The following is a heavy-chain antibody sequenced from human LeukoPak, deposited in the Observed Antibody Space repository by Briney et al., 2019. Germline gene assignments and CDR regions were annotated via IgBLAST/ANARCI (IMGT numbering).Heavy chain of an antibody. V-gene: IGHV4-59*01. J-gene: IGHJ4*02. CDR3: ARRLRSPFGGLDY. D-gene: IGHD4-17*01. CDR1: GGSISSYY. CDR2: IYYSGST. Sequence: SETLSLTCTVSGGSISSYYWSWIRQPPGKGLEWIGYIYYSGSTNYNPSLKSRVTISVDTSKSQFSLKLSSVTAADTAVYYCARRLRSPFGGLDYWGQGTLVTVSS.